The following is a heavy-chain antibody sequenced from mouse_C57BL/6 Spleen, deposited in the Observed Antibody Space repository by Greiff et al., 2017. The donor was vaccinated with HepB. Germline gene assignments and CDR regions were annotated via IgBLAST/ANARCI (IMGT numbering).Heavy chain of an antibody. CDR2: ILPGSGST. J-gene: IGHJ3*01. CDR3: ARPLYYDYDVGWFAY. Sequence: QVQLQQSGAELMKPGASVKLSCKATGYTFTGYWIEWVKQRPGHGLEWIGEILPGSGSTNYNEKFKGKATFTADTSSNTAYMQLSSLTTEDSAIYYCARPLYYDYDVGWFAYWGQGTLVTVSA. V-gene: IGHV1-9*01. CDR1: GYTFTGYW. D-gene: IGHD2-4*01.